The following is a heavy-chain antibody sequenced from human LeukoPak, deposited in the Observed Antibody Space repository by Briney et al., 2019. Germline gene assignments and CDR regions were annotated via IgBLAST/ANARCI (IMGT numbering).Heavy chain of an antibody. CDR1: GYTFSSYE. D-gene: IGHD1-1*01. V-gene: IGHV1-8*01. CDR3: ARIRPVTTGLKGYYFDY. J-gene: IGHJ4*02. CDR2: MNPKTGKT. Sequence: ASVKVSCKTSGYTFSSYEINRVRQAAGRGLEWVGWMNPKTGKTAYARNLQGRVTITRDTSISTAYMDLSALRSEDTAVYYCARIRPVTTGLKGYYFDYWGQGTLVTVSS.